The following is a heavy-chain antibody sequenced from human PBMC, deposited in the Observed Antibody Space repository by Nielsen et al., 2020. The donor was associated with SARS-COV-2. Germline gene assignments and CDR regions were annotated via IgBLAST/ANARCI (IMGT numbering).Heavy chain of an antibody. Sequence: VRQMPGKGLEWVSYISSSSSYTNYADSVKGRFTISRDNAKNSLYLQMNSLRAEDTAVYYCARDGVDSNYGYYYYGMDVWGQGTTVTVSS. V-gene: IGHV3-11*05. D-gene: IGHD4-11*01. CDR2: ISSSSSYT. J-gene: IGHJ6*02. CDR3: ARDGVDSNYGYYYYGMDV.